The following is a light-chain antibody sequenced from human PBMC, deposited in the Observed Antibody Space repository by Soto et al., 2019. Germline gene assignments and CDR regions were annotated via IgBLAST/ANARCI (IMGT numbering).Light chain of an antibody. Sequence: QSVLTQPASVSGSPGQSITISCTGTSSDVGSYNLVSWYQQHPGKAPKLVISEGNKRPSGVSNRFSGSKSGNTASLTISGLQAEDEADYYCCSYAGTFYVFGTGTKVTAL. CDR2: EGN. V-gene: IGLV2-23*01. CDR1: SSDVGSYNL. CDR3: CSYAGTFYV. J-gene: IGLJ1*01.